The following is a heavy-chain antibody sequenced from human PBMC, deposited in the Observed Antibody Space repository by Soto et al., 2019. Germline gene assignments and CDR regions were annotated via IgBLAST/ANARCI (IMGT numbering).Heavy chain of an antibody. CDR1: GYTFTGYA. CDR3: ARAVAVAANFDY. Sequence: ASVKVSCKASGYTFTGYAMHWVRQAPGQRLEWMGWINAGNGNTKYSQKFQGRVTITRDTSASTAYMELSSLRSEDTAVYYCARAVAVAANFDYWGQGTLVTVSS. D-gene: IGHD6-19*01. V-gene: IGHV1-3*01. CDR2: INAGNGNT. J-gene: IGHJ4*02.